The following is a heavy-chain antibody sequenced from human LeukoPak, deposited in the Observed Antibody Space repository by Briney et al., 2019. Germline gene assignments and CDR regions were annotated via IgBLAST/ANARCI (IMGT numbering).Heavy chain of an antibody. J-gene: IGHJ6*03. D-gene: IGHD6-13*01. Sequence: SVKVSCKASGYTFTSYGISWVRQAPGQGLEWMGGIIPIFGTANYAQKFQGRVTITADKSTSTAYMELSSLRSEDTAVYYCARDSAAAAGTGYYYYMDVWGKGTTVTVSS. CDR2: IIPIFGTA. CDR3: ARDSAAAAGTGYYYYMDV. CDR1: GYTFTSYG. V-gene: IGHV1-69*06.